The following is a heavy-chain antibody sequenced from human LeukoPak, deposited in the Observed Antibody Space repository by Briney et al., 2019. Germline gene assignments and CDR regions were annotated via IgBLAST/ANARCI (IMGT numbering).Heavy chain of an antibody. CDR2: IKSKTDGGTT. V-gene: IGHV3-15*01. CDR1: GFTFNNAW. Sequence: GGSLRLSCAASGFTFNNAWMYWVRQAPGKGLEWVGRIKSKTDGGTTDYAAPVKGGFTISRDDSKNTLYLQMNSLKTEDTALYYCTTPGVGASLCDYWGPGTLVTVSS. CDR3: TTPGVGASLCDY. D-gene: IGHD1-26*01. J-gene: IGHJ4*02.